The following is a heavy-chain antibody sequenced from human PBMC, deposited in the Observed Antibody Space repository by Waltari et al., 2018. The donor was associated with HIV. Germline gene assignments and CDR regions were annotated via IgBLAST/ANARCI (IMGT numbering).Heavy chain of an antibody. Sequence: DVQLEESGGGLVQPGGSLRLSCAASGFTFNTFGFNWVRQAPGKGLWWVSYSLTSTRPIYYADSVKGRFTIARDDAKNSLYLEMNSLRADDTAVYYCARESYYYDSSGYPLAYWGQGILVTVSS. D-gene: IGHD3-22*01. V-gene: IGHV3-48*04. J-gene: IGHJ4*02. CDR1: GFTFNTFG. CDR2: SLTSTRPI. CDR3: ARESYYYDSSGYPLAY.